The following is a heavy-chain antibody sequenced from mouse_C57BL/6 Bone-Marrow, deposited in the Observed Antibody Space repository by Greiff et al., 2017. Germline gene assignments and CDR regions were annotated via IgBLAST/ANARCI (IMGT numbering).Heavy chain of an antibody. CDR2: ISDGGSYT. Sequence: EVKLVESGGGLVKPGGSLKLSCAASGFTFSSYAMSWVRQTPEKRLEWVATISDGGSYTYYPDNVKGRFTISRDNAKNNLYLQMSHLKSEDTAMYYYARIGTGGAMDYWGQGTSVTVSS. CDR1: GFTFSSYA. CDR3: ARIGTGGAMDY. V-gene: IGHV5-4*03. J-gene: IGHJ4*01.